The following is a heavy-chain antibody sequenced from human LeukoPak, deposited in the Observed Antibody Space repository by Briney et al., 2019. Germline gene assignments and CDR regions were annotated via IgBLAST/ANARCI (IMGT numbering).Heavy chain of an antibody. CDR2: IYHSGST. V-gene: IGHV4-30-2*05. D-gene: IGHD2-15*01. Sequence: DPSQTLSLTCAVSGGSISSGGYSWSWIRQPPGKGLEWIGYIYHSGSTYYNPSLKSRVTISVDTSKNQFSLKLSSVTAADTAVYYCASNAVVADWDVEDYWGQGTLVTVSS. CDR1: GGSISSGGYS. CDR3: ASNAVVADWDVEDY. J-gene: IGHJ4*02.